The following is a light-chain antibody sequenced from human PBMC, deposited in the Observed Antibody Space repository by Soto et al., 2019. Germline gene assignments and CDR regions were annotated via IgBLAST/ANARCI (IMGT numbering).Light chain of an antibody. Sequence: DIQMTQSPSSLSASVGDRVTITCRASQDISNYLAWYQQKPGKVPKLLIYAASLLQSGVPSRFSGSGSGTDFTLTISSLQXEXXATYYCQKYNSGMLTFGGGTKVEIK. V-gene: IGKV1-27*01. CDR3: QKYNSGMLT. CDR2: AAS. J-gene: IGKJ4*01. CDR1: QDISNY.